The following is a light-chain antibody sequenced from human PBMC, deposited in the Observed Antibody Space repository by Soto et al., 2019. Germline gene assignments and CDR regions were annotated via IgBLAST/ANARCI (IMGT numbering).Light chain of an antibody. CDR3: SSYAGSNNYV. Sequence: QSVLTQPPSASGSPGQSVTISCTGTSGGVGGYNYVSWYQQHPGKAPKLMIFEVSERPSGVPDRFSASKSGNTASLTVSGLQAEDEADYYCSSYAGSNNYVFGTGTKVTV. V-gene: IGLV2-8*01. J-gene: IGLJ1*01. CDR2: EVS. CDR1: SGGVGGYNY.